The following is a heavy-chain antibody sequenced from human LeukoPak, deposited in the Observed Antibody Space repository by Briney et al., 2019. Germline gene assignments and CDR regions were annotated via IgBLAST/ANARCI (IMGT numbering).Heavy chain of an antibody. D-gene: IGHD4-17*01. Sequence: GGSLRLSCAASGFIFGNYPMSWVRQAPGKGQEWVSSISGRGGNTFYADSVKGRFTISRDNSKNTLYLQMSSLRAEDSAIYYCANGLTYGHYGGYWGPGTLVTVSS. V-gene: IGHV3-23*01. CDR3: ANGLTYGHYGGY. CDR1: GFIFGNYP. CDR2: ISGRGGNT. J-gene: IGHJ4*02.